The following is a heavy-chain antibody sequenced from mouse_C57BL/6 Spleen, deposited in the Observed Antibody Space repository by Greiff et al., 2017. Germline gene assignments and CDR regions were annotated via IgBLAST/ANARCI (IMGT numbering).Heavy chain of an antibody. CDR2: IYPGDGDT. Sequence: QVQLQQSGAELVKPGASVQISCKASGYAFSSYWMNWVKQRPGKGLERIGQIYPGDGDTNYNGKFKGKATLTADKSSSTAYMQLSSLTSEDSAVYFCARSGYYGSKGFAYWGQGTLVTVSA. D-gene: IGHD1-1*01. CDR3: ARSGYYGSKGFAY. V-gene: IGHV1-80*01. CDR1: GYAFSSYW. J-gene: IGHJ3*01.